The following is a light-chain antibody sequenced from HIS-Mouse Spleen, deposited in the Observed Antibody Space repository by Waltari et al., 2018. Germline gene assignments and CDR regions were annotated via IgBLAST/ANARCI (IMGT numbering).Light chain of an antibody. J-gene: IGLJ1*01. V-gene: IGLV2-14*03. CDR3: SSYTSSSTYV. CDR1: SSDVGGYNY. CDR2: DVS. Sequence: QSALTQPASVSGSPGQSITISCPGTSSDVGGYNYVSWYQQHPGKAPKLMIYDVSNRPSGVSNRFSGSKSGNTASLTISGLQAEDEADYHCSSYTSSSTYVFGTGTKVTVL.